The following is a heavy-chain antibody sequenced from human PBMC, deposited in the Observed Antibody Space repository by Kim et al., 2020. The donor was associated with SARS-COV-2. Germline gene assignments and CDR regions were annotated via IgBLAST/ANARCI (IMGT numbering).Heavy chain of an antibody. V-gene: IGHV4-59*13. CDR2: IYYSGST. CDR3: ARDERRVGATALYYCGMDV. Sequence: SETLSLTCTVSGGSISSYYWSWIRQPPGKGLEWIGYIYYSGSTNYNPSLKSRVTISVDTSKNQFSLKLSSVTAADTAMYYCARDERRVGATALYYCGMDVWGQGTTVTVSS. J-gene: IGHJ6*02. D-gene: IGHD1-26*01. CDR1: GGSISSYY.